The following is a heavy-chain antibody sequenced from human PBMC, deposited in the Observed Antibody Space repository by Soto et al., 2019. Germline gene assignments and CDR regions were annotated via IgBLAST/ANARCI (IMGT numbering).Heavy chain of an antibody. J-gene: IGHJ4*02. CDR2: IYYSGST. D-gene: IGHD6-6*01. CDR1: GGSISSSSYY. Sequence: PSETLSLTCTVSGGSISSSSYYWGWIRQPPGKGLEWIGSIYYSGSTYYNPSLKSRVTISVDTSKNQFSLKLSSVTAADTAVYYCSIQPCRSVAAMVWGQGTHFTAS. V-gene: IGHV4-39*01. CDR3: SIQPCRSVAAMV.